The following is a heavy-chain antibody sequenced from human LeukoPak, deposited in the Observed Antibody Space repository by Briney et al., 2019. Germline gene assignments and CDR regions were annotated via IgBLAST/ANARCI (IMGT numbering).Heavy chain of an antibody. Sequence: GGSLRLSCAASGFTFSSSSMNWVRQAPGKGLEWVSSISSSGSYIYYGDSVKGRFTISRDNAQNSLYLQMNSLRAEDTAVYYCARDGRPWGQGTLVTVSS. CDR1: GFTFSSSS. CDR2: ISSSGSYI. CDR3: ARDGRP. V-gene: IGHV3-21*01. D-gene: IGHD3/OR15-3a*01. J-gene: IGHJ5*02.